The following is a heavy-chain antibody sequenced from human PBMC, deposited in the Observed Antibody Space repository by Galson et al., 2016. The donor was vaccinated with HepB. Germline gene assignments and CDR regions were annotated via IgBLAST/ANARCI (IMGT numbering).Heavy chain of an antibody. Sequence: LSLTCTVSGGSISSGGYYWSWIRQHPGKGLEWIGYIYNSGRTYYNPSLKRRVTISVDTSKNQFSLRLNSVTAADTAVYYCARDIRRGGTSRHSCFDPCGQGTLVTVSS. CDR3: ARDIRRGGTSRHSCFDP. D-gene: IGHD1-26*01. V-gene: IGHV4-31*03. CDR1: GGSISSGGYY. J-gene: IGHJ5*02. CDR2: IYNSGRT.